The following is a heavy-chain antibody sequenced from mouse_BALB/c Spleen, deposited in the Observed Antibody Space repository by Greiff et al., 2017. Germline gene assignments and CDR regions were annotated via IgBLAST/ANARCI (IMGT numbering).Heavy chain of an antibody. CDR1: GFSLTSYG. J-gene: IGHJ3*01. D-gene: IGHD2-2*01. CDR3: ARAPLYYGYDGFAY. Sequence: VKLMESGPGLVAPSQSLSITCTVSGFSLTSYGVHWVRQPPGKGLAWLGVIWAGGSTNYNSALMSRLSISNDNSKSQVFLQMNSLQTDDTAMYYCARAPLYYGYDGFAYWGQGTLVTVSA. V-gene: IGHV2-9*02. CDR2: IWAGGST.